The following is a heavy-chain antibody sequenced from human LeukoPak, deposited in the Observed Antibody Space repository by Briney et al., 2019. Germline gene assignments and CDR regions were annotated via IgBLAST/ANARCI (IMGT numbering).Heavy chain of an antibody. J-gene: IGHJ5*02. Sequence: LRLSCAASGFTVSNNYMSWVRQHPGKGLEWIGYIYYSGSTYYNPSLKSRVTISVDTSKNQFSLKLSSVTAADTAVYYCAREKMVRGLNNWFDPWGQGTLVTVSS. CDR1: GFTVSNNY. V-gene: IGHV4-31*02. D-gene: IGHD3-10*01. CDR3: AREKMVRGLNNWFDP. CDR2: IYYSGST.